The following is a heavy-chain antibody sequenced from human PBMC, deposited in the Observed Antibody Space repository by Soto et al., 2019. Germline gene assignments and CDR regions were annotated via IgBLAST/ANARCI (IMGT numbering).Heavy chain of an antibody. CDR1: GFTVSSNY. CDR3: ARENYDILTGRSYYFDY. V-gene: IGHV3-66*01. J-gene: IGHJ4*02. Sequence: LSLTCAASGFTVSSNYMSWVRQAPGKGLEWVSVIYSGGSTYYADSVKGRFTISRDNSKNTLYLQMNSLRAEDTAVYYCARENYDILTGRSYYFDYWGQGTLVTVSS. D-gene: IGHD3-9*01. CDR2: IYSGGST.